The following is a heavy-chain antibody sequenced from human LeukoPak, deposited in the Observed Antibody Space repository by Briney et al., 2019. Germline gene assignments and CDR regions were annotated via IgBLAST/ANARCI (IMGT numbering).Heavy chain of an antibody. CDR2: ISYDGSNK. J-gene: IGHJ4*02. CDR1: GFTFTSYA. CDR3: AKGYTAMVTD. V-gene: IGHV3-30*18. D-gene: IGHD5-18*01. Sequence: GGSLRLSCAASGFTFTSYAMHWVRQAPGKGLEWVAVISYDGSNKYYADSVKGRFTISRDNSKNTLYLQMNSLRAEDTAVYYCAKGYTAMVTDWGQGTLVTVSS.